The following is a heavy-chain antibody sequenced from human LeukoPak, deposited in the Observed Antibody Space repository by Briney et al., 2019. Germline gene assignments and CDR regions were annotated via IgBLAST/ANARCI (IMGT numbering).Heavy chain of an antibody. Sequence: GASVKVSCKTSGYTFTNYDINWVRQASGQGLEWMGWVNPHSGDTGYAQKFQGRLTMTTNTSSRMAYMEMTSLRSDDTAVYYCTRDWTYWGPGTLVTVSS. V-gene: IGHV1-8*01. J-gene: IGHJ4*02. CDR2: VNPHSGDT. D-gene: IGHD1-1*01. CDR3: TRDWTY. CDR1: GYTFTNYD.